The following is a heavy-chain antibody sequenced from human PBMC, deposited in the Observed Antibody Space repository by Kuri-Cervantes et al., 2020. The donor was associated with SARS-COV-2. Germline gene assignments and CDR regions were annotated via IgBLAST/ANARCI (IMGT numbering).Heavy chain of an antibody. D-gene: IGHD5-12*01. CDR2: IGGGST. J-gene: IGHJ4*02. CDR1: GFTVSGHE. Sequence: GGSLRLTCAGSGFTVSGHEMSWVRQAPGKGLEWVSSIGGGSTNYAYSTKGRFTISRDNSKNTLHLHMNSLRAEDTAVYYCAKGLGSGSNYFDYWGQGTLVTVSS. CDR3: AKGLGSGSNYFDY. V-gene: IGHV3-38-3*01.